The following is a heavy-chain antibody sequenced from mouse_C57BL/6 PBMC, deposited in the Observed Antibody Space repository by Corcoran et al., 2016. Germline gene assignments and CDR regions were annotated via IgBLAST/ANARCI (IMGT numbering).Heavy chain of an antibody. V-gene: IGHV1-19*01. D-gene: IGHD1-1*01. J-gene: IGHJ2*01. Sequence: EVQLQQSGPVLVKPGASVKMSCKASGYTFTDYYMNWVKQSHGKSLEWIGVINPYNGGTSYNQKFKGKATLTVDKSSSTAYMELNSLTSEDSAVYYCAREYYGSSFDYWGQGTTLTVSS. CDR1: GYTFTDYY. CDR3: AREYYGSSFDY. CDR2: INPYNGGT.